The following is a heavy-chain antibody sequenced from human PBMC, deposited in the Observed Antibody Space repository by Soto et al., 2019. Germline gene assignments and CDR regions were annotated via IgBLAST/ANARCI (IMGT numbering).Heavy chain of an antibody. D-gene: IGHD2-21*02. CDR3: ARDIVDCGGDCYYWFDP. CDR2: IYYSGST. CDR1: GGSISSGGYY. Sequence: LSETLSLPCTFSGGSISSGGYYWSWIRQHPGKGLEWIGYIYYSGSTYYNPSLKSRVTISVDTSKNQFSLKLSSVTAADTAVYYCARDIVDCGGDCYYWFDPWGQGTLVTVSS. V-gene: IGHV4-31*03. J-gene: IGHJ5*02.